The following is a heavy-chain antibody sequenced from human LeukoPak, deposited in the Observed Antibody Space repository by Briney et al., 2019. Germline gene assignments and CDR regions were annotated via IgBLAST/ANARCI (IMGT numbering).Heavy chain of an antibody. D-gene: IGHD7-27*01. CDR3: ARDLNWGYHNY. V-gene: IGHV3-48*02. J-gene: IGHJ4*02. CDR2: ISSSSTI. Sequence: PGGSLRLSCAASGFTFSSCGMNWVRQAPGKGLEWVSYISSSSTIYYADSVKGRFTISRDNAKNSLYLQMNSLRDEDTAVYFCARDLNWGYHNYWGQGTLVTVSS. CDR1: GFTFSSCG.